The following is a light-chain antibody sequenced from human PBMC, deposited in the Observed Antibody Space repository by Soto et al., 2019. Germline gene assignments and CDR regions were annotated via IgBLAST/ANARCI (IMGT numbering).Light chain of an antibody. CDR3: QKYNSAPLT. J-gene: IGKJ4*01. V-gene: IGKV1-13*02. Sequence: AIQLTQSPSSLSASVGDRVTITSRASQGISSALAWYQQKPGKAPKLLIYDASSLESGVPSRFSGSGSGTDFTLTISSLQPEDVATYYCQKYNSAPLTFGGGTKVDNK. CDR2: DAS. CDR1: QGISSA.